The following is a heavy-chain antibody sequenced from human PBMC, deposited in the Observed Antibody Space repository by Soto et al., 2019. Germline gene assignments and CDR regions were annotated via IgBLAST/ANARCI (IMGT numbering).Heavy chain of an antibody. J-gene: IGHJ6*02. CDR2: INTYNGNT. CDR1: GYSFTRYG. CDR3: AMVDVYVTPSPQDV. Sequence: QVQLVQSRAEVKNPGASVKVSCKASGYSFTRYGIAWARQAPGQGLEWMGWINTYNGNTNYAQNLQGRVTLTTDTSRSTADMGLTSLRSNDRPMYYCAMVDVYVTPSPQDVWGQGTTVIVSS. D-gene: IGHD3-16*01. V-gene: IGHV1-18*01.